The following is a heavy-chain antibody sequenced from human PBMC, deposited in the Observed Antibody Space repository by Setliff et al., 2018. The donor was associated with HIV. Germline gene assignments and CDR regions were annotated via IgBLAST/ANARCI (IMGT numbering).Heavy chain of an antibody. J-gene: IGHJ5*02. CDR3: ARERPGDHYESTGYQLADWFDP. CDR1: GGSFTSYT. V-gene: IGHV1-69*04. D-gene: IGHD3-22*01. Sequence: GASVKVSCKASGGSFTSYTFSWVRQAPGQGLEWMGRIIPIVTIAHYAEQFVGRVTTTADKSTSTTYMEVSSLRSEDPAVYYCARERPGDHYESTGYQLADWFDPWGQGTLVTVSS. CDR2: IIPIVTIA.